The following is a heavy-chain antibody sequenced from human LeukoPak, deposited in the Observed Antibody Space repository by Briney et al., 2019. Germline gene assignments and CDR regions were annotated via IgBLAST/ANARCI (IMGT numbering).Heavy chain of an antibody. D-gene: IGHD3-22*01. CDR2: VFASGSP. CDR3: AGSRDPDSSGLFDY. V-gene: IGHV4-4*07. CDR1: GGSISNYY. Sequence: SETPSLTCTVSGGSISNYYWSWIRQPAGKGLEWIGRVFASGSPHYNPSLESRVTMSLDASKNQFSLKVNSVTAADTAVYYCAGSRDPDSSGLFDYWGQGTLVTVSS. J-gene: IGHJ4*02.